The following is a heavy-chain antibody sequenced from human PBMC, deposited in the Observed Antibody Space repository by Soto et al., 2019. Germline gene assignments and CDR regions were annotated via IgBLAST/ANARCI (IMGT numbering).Heavy chain of an antibody. J-gene: IGHJ4*02. CDR2: IKSDGSDE. CDR3: ARNHDWTFDN. D-gene: IGHD3-9*01. V-gene: IGHV3-7*01. Sequence: GGSLRLSCAASGFTFSSYYMDWLRQPPGKGLEWVATIKSDGSDESFADFVKGRFAISRDNAKGSLYLQLNSLRAEDTALYYCARNHDWTFDNWGQGTLVTVSS. CDR1: GFTFSSYY.